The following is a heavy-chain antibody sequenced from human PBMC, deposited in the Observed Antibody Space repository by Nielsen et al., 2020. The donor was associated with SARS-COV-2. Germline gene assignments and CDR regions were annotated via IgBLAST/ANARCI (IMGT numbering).Heavy chain of an antibody. V-gene: IGHV1-18*04. D-gene: IGHD3-9*01. CDR3: ASCKGDGKYFDCEGFDY. CDR2: ISAYNGNT. J-gene: IGHJ4*02. CDR1: GYTFTSYG. Sequence: ASVKVSCKASGYTFTSYGISWVRQAPGQGLEWMGWISAYNGNTNYAQKLQGRVTMTRSTSTSTAYMELHSLGSEDTAVYYCASCKGDGKYFDCEGFDYWGQGTLVTVSS.